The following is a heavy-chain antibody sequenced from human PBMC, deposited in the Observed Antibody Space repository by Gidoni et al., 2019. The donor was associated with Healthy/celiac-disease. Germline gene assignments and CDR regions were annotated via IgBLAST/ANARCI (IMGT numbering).Heavy chain of an antibody. CDR2: SYYSGST. D-gene: IGHD5-12*01. CDR3: ARDKGGDSGYDLFDY. CDR1: GGSISRYY. V-gene: IGHV4-59*01. Sequence: QVQLQESGPGLVKPSETLSLTCTVSGGSISRYYWSWIRQPPGKGLEWIGYSYYSGSTNYNPPLKSRVTISVDTSKNQFSLKLGSVTAADTAVYYCARDKGGDSGYDLFDYWGQGTLVTVSS. J-gene: IGHJ4*02.